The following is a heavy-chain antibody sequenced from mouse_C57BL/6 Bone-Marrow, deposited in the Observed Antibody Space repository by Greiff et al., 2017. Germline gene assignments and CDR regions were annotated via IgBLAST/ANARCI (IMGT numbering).Heavy chain of an antibody. CDR1: GFTFSSYG. CDR2: ISSGGSYT. D-gene: IGHD2-5*01. J-gene: IGHJ1*03. Sequence: EVKLVESGGDLVKPGGSLKLSCAASGFTFSSYGMSWVRQTPDKRLEWVATISSGGSYTYYPDSVKGRFTISRDNAKNTLYLQMSSMKSEDTAMYYCARRAYYSNQRYFDVWGTGTTVTVSS. V-gene: IGHV5-6*02. CDR3: ARRAYYSNQRYFDV.